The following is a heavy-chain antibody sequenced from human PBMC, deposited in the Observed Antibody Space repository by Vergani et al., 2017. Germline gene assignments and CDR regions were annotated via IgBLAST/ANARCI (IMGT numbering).Heavy chain of an antibody. CDR3: TKGSRGYTGYFFDY. J-gene: IGHJ4*02. CDR2: ISGSGGNT. Sequence: EVQLLESGGGLVQPGGSLRLSCGASGFTFSSYAMTWVRQAPGKGLEWVSAISGSGGNTFYTDSVKGRFTISRDNSKDTLYLQMNSLRADDTAVYYCTKGSRGYTGYFFDYWGQGTLATVSS. CDR1: GFTFSSYA. D-gene: IGHD5-12*01. V-gene: IGHV3-23*01.